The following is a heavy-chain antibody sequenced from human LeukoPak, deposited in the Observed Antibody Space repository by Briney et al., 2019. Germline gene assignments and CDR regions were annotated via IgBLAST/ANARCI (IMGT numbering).Heavy chain of an antibody. CDR1: GFTVSSNY. Sequence: PGGSLRLSCAASGFTVSSNYMSWVRQAPGKGLEWASVIYSGGSTYYADSVKGRFTISRHNSKNTLYLQMNSLRAEDTAVYYCARDSPYYYYGMDVWGQGTTVTVSS. CDR2: IYSGGST. V-gene: IGHV3-53*04. J-gene: IGHJ6*02. CDR3: ARDSPYYYYGMDV.